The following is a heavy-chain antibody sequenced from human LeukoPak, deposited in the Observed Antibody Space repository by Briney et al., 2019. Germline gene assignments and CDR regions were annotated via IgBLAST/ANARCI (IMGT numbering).Heavy chain of an antibody. D-gene: IGHD6-6*01. Sequence: SVKVSCTASGGTFSSYGISWMRQAPGQGIEWMGGIIPIFGTANYAQKFQGRVTITADESTSTAYMELSSLRSEDTAVYYCARPYSSSSYYYGMDVWGQGTTVTVSS. J-gene: IGHJ6*02. V-gene: IGHV1-69*13. CDR2: IIPIFGTA. CDR1: GGTFSSYG. CDR3: ARPYSSSSYYYGMDV.